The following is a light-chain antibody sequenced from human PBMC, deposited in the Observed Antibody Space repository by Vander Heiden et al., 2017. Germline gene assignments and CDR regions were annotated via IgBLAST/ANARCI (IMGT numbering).Light chain of an antibody. CDR2: NNN. CDR3: AAWDDSLNGPV. J-gene: IGLJ3*02. CDR1: SSSIGSNA. V-gene: IGLV1-44*01. Sequence: QSVLTQPSPVSWTPGQRVTISCSGSSSSIGSNAVNWYQQLPGTAPKLLIFNNNQRPSGVPDRFSDSKSGTSASLAISGLQSKDEANYHCAAWDDSLNGPVFGGGTKLTVL.